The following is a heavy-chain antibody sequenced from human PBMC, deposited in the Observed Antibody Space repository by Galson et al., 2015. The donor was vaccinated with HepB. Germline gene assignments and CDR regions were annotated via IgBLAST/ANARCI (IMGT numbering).Heavy chain of an antibody. J-gene: IGHJ5*02. Sequence: EWIAYISDSGTTDYNPSLRSRVHISIDTSRNQFSLKLSSVTAADTALYYCARLTGYDFYNWFDPWGQGTRVTVSS. V-gene: IGHV4-61*07. CDR3: ARLTGYDFYNWFDP. CDR2: ISDSGTT. D-gene: IGHD5-12*01.